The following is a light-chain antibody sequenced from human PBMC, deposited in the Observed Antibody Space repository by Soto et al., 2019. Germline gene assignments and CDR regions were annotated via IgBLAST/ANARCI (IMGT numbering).Light chain of an antibody. CDR3: FSHRGGDSHV. J-gene: IGLJ1*01. Sequence: QSALTQPASVSGSPGQSITISCTGTSSDVGAYNYVSWYQQYPGKAPKLTIYGVTNRPSGVPNRFSGSKTGNTASLTISGLQAEDEADYYCFSHRGGDSHVFGTGTKVTVL. CDR1: SSDVGAYNY. CDR2: GVT. V-gene: IGLV2-14*01.